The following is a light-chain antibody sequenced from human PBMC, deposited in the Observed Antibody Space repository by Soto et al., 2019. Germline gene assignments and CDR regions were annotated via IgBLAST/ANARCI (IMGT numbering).Light chain of an antibody. J-gene: IGKJ4*01. Sequence: DIVMTQSPDSLAVSLGERATINCKSSQSVLSRSNNKDCLTWYQQKPGQPPKLLIYWISTRESGVPDRFSGSGSGTHFTLTISRLQAEDVAVYYCQQCYSIPLTLGGGTKLEIK. CDR1: QSVLSRSNNKDC. CDR2: WIS. CDR3: QQCYSIPLT. V-gene: IGKV4-1*01.